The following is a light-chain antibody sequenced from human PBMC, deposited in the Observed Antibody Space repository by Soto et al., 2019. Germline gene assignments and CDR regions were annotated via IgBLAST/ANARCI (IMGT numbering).Light chain of an antibody. J-gene: IGLJ2*01. CDR3: SSYTSSSTLDVV. V-gene: IGLV2-14*03. CDR2: DAT. Sequence: QSALAQPASVSGSPGQSITISCTGSSTYVGAYNYVSWYQHHPGKAPKLVIYDATYRPSGVSYRFSGSKSGNTASLTISGLQADDEADYYCSSYTSSSTLDVVFGGGTKLTVL. CDR1: STYVGAYNY.